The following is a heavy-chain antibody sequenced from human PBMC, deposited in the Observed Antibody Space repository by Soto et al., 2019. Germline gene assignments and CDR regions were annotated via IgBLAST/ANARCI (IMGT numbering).Heavy chain of an antibody. CDR1: GGTFSSYA. CDR3: ARGIRLWQETYYYYGMDV. V-gene: IGHV1-69*01. J-gene: IGHJ6*02. Sequence: QVQLVQSGAEVKKPGSSVKVSCKASGGTFSSYAISWVRQAPGQGLEWMGGIIPIFGTANYAQKFQGRVTITADESTSTAYMELSSLRSEDTAVYYCARGIRLWQETYYYYGMDVWGQGTTVTVSS. CDR2: IIPIFGTA. D-gene: IGHD5-18*01.